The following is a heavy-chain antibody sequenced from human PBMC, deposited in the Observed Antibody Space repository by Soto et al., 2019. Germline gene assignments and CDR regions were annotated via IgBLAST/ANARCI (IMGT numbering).Heavy chain of an antibody. V-gene: IGHV1-8*01. J-gene: IGHJ4*02. CDR1: GYTFTSYD. CDR2: MNSNSGNT. CDR3: ARREGPIAARHFDY. Sequence: QVQLVQSGAEVKKPGASVKVSCKASGYTFTSYDINWVRQATGQGLEWMGWMNSNSGNTGYAQKFQGRVTMTRNTSISTAYMELSSLRSEDTAVYYCARREGPIAARHFDYWGQGTLVTVSS. D-gene: IGHD6-6*01.